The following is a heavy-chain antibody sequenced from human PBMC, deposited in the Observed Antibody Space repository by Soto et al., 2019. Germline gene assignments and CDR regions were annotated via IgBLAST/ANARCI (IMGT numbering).Heavy chain of an antibody. CDR3: ARVVAGYCSGGSCYSPPDYCYGMDV. CDR1: GYTFTSYG. D-gene: IGHD2-15*01. J-gene: IGHJ6*02. Sequence: GASVKVSCKASGYTFTSYGISWVRQAPGQGLEWMGWISAYNGNTNYAQKLQGRVTMTTDTSTSTAYMELRSLRSDDTAVYYCARVVAGYCSGGSCYSPPDYCYGMDVWGQGTTVTVSS. CDR2: ISAYNGNT. V-gene: IGHV1-18*04.